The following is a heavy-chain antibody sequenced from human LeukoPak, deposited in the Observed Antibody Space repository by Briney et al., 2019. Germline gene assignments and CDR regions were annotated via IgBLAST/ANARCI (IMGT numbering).Heavy chain of an antibody. CDR2: IYTSGST. CDR1: GGSISSGSYY. V-gene: IGHV4-61*02. D-gene: IGHD2-2*03. CDR3: ARGGLGYCSSTSCYPVEDAFDI. Sequence: PSETLSLTCTVSGGSISSGSYYWSWIRKPAGKGLEWIGRIYTSGSTNYNPSLKSRVTISVDTSKNQFSLKLSSVTAADTAVYYCARGGLGYCSSTSCYPVEDAFDIWGQGTMVTVSS. J-gene: IGHJ3*02.